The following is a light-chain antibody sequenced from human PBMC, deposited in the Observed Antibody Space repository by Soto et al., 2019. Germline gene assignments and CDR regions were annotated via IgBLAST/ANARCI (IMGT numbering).Light chain of an antibody. CDR2: DAS. CDR3: QQYNSYSWT. V-gene: IGKV1-5*01. Sequence: IQMYQSPSTLSASVGDRVTITCRASQSISSWLAWYQQKPGKAPKLLIYDASSLESGVPSRFSGSGSGTEFTLTISSLQPDDFATYYCQQYNSYSWTFGQGTKVDIK. CDR1: QSISSW. J-gene: IGKJ1*01.